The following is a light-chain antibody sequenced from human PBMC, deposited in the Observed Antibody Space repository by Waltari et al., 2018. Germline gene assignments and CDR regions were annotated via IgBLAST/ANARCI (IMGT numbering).Light chain of an antibody. CDR1: QSVNSNF. CDR3: HQYGSSPLT. V-gene: IGKV3-20*01. CDR2: GAS. J-gene: IGKJ4*01. Sequence: EIILTQSPGTLSLSPGERATLSCRAGQSVNSNFLAWYQQKPGQAPRLLIYGASIRATGIPDRFSGGGSGTDFTLTISRLEPEDFAMYYCHQYGSSPLTFGGGTKVEIK.